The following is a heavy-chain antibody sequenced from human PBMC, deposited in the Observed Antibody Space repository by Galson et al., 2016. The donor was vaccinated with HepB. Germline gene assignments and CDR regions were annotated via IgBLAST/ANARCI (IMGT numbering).Heavy chain of an antibody. Sequence: SLRLSCAASGFTFSSYVMSWVRQAPGKGLEWVSGIGGSGGSTYYADSVKGRFTISRDNSKNTLYLQMNSLRAKDTAVYYCAKSLIVGPTMNWYFDLWGRGTLVTVSS. V-gene: IGHV3-23*01. D-gene: IGHD1-26*01. CDR1: GFTFSSYV. J-gene: IGHJ2*01. CDR2: IGGSGGST. CDR3: AKSLIVGPTMNWYFDL.